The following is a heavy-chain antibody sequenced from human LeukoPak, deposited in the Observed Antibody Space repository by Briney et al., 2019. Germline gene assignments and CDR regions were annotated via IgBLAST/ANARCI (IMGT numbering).Heavy chain of an antibody. CDR3: ARDRSGSYWGY. D-gene: IGHD1-26*01. CDR1: GGSISSGSYY. J-gene: IGHJ4*02. V-gene: IGHV4-61*02. CDR2: IYTSGST. Sequence: SETLSLTCTVSGGSISSGSYYWSWIRQPAGKGLEWIGRIYTSGSTNYNPSLKSRVTISVDTSKNQFSLKLSSVTAADTAVYYCARDRSGSYWGYWGQGTLVTVSS.